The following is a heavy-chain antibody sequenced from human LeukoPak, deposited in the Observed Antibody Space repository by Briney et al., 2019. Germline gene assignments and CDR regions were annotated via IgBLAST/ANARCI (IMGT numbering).Heavy chain of an antibody. J-gene: IGHJ4*02. Sequence: GGSLRLSCAVSGFTFSSDWMAWVRQAPGKGLEWVANIKQDGSQRNYVDSVRGRFTISRDNAKNSLYLQMNSLRAEDTAVYFCARDRKYYFDYWGQGTLVTVPS. CDR2: IKQDGSQR. D-gene: IGHD1-14*01. CDR1: GFTFSSDW. V-gene: IGHV3-7*01. CDR3: ARDRKYYFDY.